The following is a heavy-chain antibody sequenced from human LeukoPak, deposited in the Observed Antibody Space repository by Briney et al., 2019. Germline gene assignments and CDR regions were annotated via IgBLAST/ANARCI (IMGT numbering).Heavy chain of an antibody. V-gene: IGHV1-18*01. Sequence: GASVKVSRKASGYTFTSYGISWVRQAPGQGLEWMGWISAYNGNTNYAQKLQGRVTMTTDTSTSTAYMELRSLRSDDTAVYYCARVMIFGVVIIQPYFDYWGQGTLVTVSS. J-gene: IGHJ4*02. CDR1: GYTFTSYG. CDR2: ISAYNGNT. D-gene: IGHD3-3*01. CDR3: ARVMIFGVVIIQPYFDY.